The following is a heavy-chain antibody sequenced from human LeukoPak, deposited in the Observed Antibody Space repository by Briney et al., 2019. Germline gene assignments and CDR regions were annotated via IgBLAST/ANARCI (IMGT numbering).Heavy chain of an antibody. CDR2: IWYDGSNK. CDR1: GFTFSSYG. Sequence: GGSLRLSCAASGFTFSSYGMHWVRQAPGKGLEWVAVIWYDGSNKYYADSVKGRFTISRDNSKNTLYLQMNSLRAEDTAVYYCAGDSDSSGQLDYWGQGTLVTVSS. V-gene: IGHV3-33*01. J-gene: IGHJ4*02. CDR3: AGDSDSSGQLDY. D-gene: IGHD3-22*01.